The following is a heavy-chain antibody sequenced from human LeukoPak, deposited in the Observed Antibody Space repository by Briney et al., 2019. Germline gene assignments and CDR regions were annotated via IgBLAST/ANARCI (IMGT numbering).Heavy chain of an antibody. CDR3: AMDSYGPDDY. Sequence: GGSLRLSCAASGFTVSSNYMSWVRQAPGKGLEWVSSISSRSSYIYSADSVRGRFTISRDNAKNSLYLQMNSLRVEDTAVYYCAMDSYGPDDYWGQGTLVTVSS. V-gene: IGHV3-21*01. J-gene: IGHJ4*02. CDR2: ISSRSSYI. CDR1: GFTVSSNY. D-gene: IGHD5-18*01.